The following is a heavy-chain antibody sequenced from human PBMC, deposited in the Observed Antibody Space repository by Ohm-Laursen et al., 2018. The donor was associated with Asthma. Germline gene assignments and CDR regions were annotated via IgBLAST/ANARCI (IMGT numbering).Heavy chain of an antibody. J-gene: IGHJ5*02. Sequence: SETLSLTCTVSGGSISSYYWSWIRQPPGKGLEWIGYIYYSESTNYNPSLKSRVTISVDTSKNQFSLKLSSVTAADTAVYYCAGGEDWFDPWGQGTLVTVSS. CDR2: IYYSEST. CDR3: AGGEDWFDP. V-gene: IGHV4-59*01. CDR1: GGSISSYY.